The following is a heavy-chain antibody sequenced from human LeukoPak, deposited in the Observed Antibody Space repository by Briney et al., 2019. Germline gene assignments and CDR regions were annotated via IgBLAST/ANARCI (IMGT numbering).Heavy chain of an antibody. J-gene: IGHJ4*02. CDR3: ARARSWAAAGLFDY. Sequence: GGSLRLSCAASGFTFGSYGMHWVRQAPGKGLEWVAVIWYDGSNKYYADSVKGRFTISRDNSKNTLYLQMNSLRAEDTAVYYCARARSWAAAGLFDYWGQGTLVTVSS. CDR1: GFTFGSYG. V-gene: IGHV3-33*01. CDR2: IWYDGSNK. D-gene: IGHD6-13*01.